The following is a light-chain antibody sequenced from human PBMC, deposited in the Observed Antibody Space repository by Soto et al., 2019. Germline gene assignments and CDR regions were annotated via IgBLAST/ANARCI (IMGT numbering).Light chain of an antibody. Sequence: DIQMTQFPSTLPASVGDRVTITCRTSQRISSWLAWYQQKPGKAPKLLLFLASSLESGVPSRFSGSGSGTEFTLTTSSLQPDDFAPYYCQQYNSYWTFGQGTKVDIK. CDR3: QQYNSYWT. CDR2: LAS. V-gene: IGKV1-5*03. CDR1: QRISSW. J-gene: IGKJ1*01.